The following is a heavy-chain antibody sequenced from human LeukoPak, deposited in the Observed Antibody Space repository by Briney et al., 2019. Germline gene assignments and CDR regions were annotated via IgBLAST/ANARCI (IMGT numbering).Heavy chain of an antibody. Sequence: ASVKVSCKASGYTFTGYYIHWVRQAPGQGLEWMGWINPNSGGTNYAQKFQGRVTMTRDTSIRTAYMELSRLRSGDTAMYYCARYYIEGRCFDYWGQGTLVTVSS. D-gene: IGHD3-10*01. J-gene: IGHJ4*02. V-gene: IGHV1-2*02. CDR1: GYTFTGYY. CDR2: INPNSGGT. CDR3: ARYYIEGRCFDY.